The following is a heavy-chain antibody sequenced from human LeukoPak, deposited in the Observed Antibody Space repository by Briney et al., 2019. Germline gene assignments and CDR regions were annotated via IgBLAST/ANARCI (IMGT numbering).Heavy chain of an antibody. CDR2: INHSGST. CDR1: GGSFSGYY. CDR3: ATSDSGSIFGVVISF. D-gene: IGHD3-3*01. V-gene: IGHV4-34*01. J-gene: IGHJ4*02. Sequence: SETLSLTCAVYGGSFSGYYWSWIRQPPGKGLEWIGEINHSGSTNYNPSLRSRVTISVDTSKNQLSLKLTSVTAADTAVYYCATSDSGSIFGVVISFWGQGTLVTVSS.